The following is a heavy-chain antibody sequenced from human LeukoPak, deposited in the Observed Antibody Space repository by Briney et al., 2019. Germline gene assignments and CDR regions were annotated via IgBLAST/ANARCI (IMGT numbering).Heavy chain of an antibody. CDR1: GGSISSGDYY. Sequence: SQTLSLTCTVSGGSISSGDYYWSWIRQPPGKGQEWIGYIYYSGSTYYNPSLKSRVTISVDTSKNQFSLKLSSVTAADTAVYYCARTIFGVVNSVAFDIWGQGTMVTVSS. CDR2: IYYSGST. D-gene: IGHD3-3*01. J-gene: IGHJ3*02. CDR3: ARTIFGVVNSVAFDI. V-gene: IGHV4-30-4*08.